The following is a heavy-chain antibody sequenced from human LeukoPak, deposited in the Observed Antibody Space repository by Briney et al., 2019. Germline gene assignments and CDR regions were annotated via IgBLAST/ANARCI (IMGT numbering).Heavy chain of an antibody. Sequence: GGTLRLSCAASGFTFSSYSMNWVRQAPGKGLEWVSYISSSSSTIYYADSVKGRFTISRDNSKNTLYLQMNSLRAEDTAVYYCAKSTATTSYYYYMDVWGKGTTITISS. CDR3: AKSTATTSYYYYMDV. CDR1: GFTFSSYS. V-gene: IGHV3-48*01. CDR2: ISSSSSTI. J-gene: IGHJ6*03. D-gene: IGHD1-1*01.